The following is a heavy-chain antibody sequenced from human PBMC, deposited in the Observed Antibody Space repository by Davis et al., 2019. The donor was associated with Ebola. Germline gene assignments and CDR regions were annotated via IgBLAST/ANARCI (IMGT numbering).Heavy chain of an antibody. D-gene: IGHD3-16*01. CDR2: INHSGST. V-gene: IGHV4-34*01. CDR1: GFTFSSYA. CDR3: ARGKGGVY. Sequence: ESLKISCAASGFTFSSYAMSWVRQPPGKGLEWIGEINHSGSTNYNPSLKSRVTISVDTSKNQFSLKLSSVTAADTAVYYCARGKGGVYWGQGTLVTVSS. J-gene: IGHJ4*02.